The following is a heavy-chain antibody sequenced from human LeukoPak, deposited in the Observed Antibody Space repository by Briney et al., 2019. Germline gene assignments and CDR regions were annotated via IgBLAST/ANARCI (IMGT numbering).Heavy chain of an antibody. V-gene: IGHV4-59*01. CDR1: GASISRYY. D-gene: IGHD2-2*01. CDR2: IFSSGGT. CDR3: ARKSTAAAASHL. Sequence: SETLSLTCTVSGASISRYYWSRFRQPPGKGLECIGYIFSSGGTKYNPSLESRLTISVDTSRDQVSLSLTSMTPADTAVYYCARKSTAAAASHLWGRGTLVTVSS. J-gene: IGHJ2*01.